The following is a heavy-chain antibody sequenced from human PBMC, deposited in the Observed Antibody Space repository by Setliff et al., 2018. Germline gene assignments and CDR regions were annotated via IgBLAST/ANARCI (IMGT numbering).Heavy chain of an antibody. CDR1: GWSFSGYY. CDR2: IIHSGST. CDR3: ASSFSRREKFLLDY. J-gene: IGHJ4*02. V-gene: IGHV4-34*12. Sequence: SETLSLTCAVYGWSFSGYYWSWIRQPPGKRLEWIGEIIHSGSTNYNPSLKSLVTISMDTSKNQFSLKVSSVSAADTAVYYCASSFSRREKFLLDYWGQGALVTVSS.